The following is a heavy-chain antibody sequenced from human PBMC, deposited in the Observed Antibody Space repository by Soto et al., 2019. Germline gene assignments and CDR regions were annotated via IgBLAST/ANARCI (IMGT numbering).Heavy chain of an antibody. CDR2: IYNGGST. CDR1: GGSISTVNYW. J-gene: IGHJ4*02. V-gene: IGHV4-30-4*01. CDR3: ARGLSGDNVDS. Sequence: PSETLSLTCTVSGGSISTVNYWWSWIRQSPDMGLEWIGHIYNGGSTYNNPSLESRVTMSVDTSKNQLSLTLSSVSAADTAVDYCARGLSGDNVDSRAQRTLVTVSS. D-gene: IGHD7-27*01.